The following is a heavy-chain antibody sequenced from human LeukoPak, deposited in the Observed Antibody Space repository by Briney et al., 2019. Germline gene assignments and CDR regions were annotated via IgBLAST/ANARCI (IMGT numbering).Heavy chain of an antibody. CDR2: IYYSGIT. J-gene: IGHJ4*02. D-gene: IGHD2-21*02. CDR3: ARASIVVVTATSLFDY. Sequence: SETLSLTCTVSGGSISSYYWSWIRQPPGKGLEWIGYIYYSGITNYNPSLKSRVTMSVDTSKNQFSLKLSSVTAADTAVYYCARASIVVVTATSLFDYWGQGTLVTVSS. V-gene: IGHV4-59*08. CDR1: GGSISSYY.